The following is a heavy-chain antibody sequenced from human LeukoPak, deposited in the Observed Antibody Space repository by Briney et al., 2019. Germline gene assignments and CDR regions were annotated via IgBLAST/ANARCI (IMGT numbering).Heavy chain of an antibody. J-gene: IGHJ6*03. D-gene: IGHD2/OR15-2a*01. Sequence: GGSLRLSCAASGFTFSSYGMSWVRQAPGKGLEWVSGINRNGGSTGYADSVKGRFTISRDNTKNSLNLQMNSLRAEDTALYYCARRAGSTRGDFYFYMDVWGKGTTVTVSS. CDR2: INRNGGST. CDR1: GFTFSSYG. CDR3: ARRAGSTRGDFYFYMDV. V-gene: IGHV3-20*04.